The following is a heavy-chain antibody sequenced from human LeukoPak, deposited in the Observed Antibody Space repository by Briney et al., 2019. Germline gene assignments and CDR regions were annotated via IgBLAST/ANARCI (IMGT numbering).Heavy chain of an antibody. V-gene: IGHV3-74*03. J-gene: IGHJ4*02. CDR1: GFTFGSYW. CDR2: INPDGRTI. CDR3: ARVAVGRYDFDY. D-gene: IGHD1-26*01. Sequence: GGSLRLSCEDSGFTFGSYWMHWVRQAPGKGLVWVSRINPDGRTITYADSVKGRFTISRDNAKNTLYLQMNSLRVEDTAVYYCARVAVGRYDFDYRGQGTLVTVSS.